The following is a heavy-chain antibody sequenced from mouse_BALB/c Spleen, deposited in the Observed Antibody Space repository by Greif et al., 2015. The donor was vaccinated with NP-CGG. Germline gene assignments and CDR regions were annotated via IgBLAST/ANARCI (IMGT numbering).Heavy chain of an antibody. CDR1: GFSLTSYG. V-gene: IGHV2-5-1*01. CDR3: AKYSGYGNYVDY. Sequence: VQLQESGPSLVQPSQSLSITCTVSGFSLTSYGVHWVRQSPGKGLEWLGVIWRGGSTDYNAAFMSRLSITKDNSKSXIFFKINSLQADDTAIYYCAKYSGYGNYVDYCGQGTTLTVSS. CDR2: IWRGGST. J-gene: IGHJ2*01. D-gene: IGHD2-1*01.